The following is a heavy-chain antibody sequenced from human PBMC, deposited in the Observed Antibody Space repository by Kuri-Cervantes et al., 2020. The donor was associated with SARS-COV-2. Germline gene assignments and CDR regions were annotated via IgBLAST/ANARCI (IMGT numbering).Heavy chain of an antibody. CDR1: GDSISPYY. J-gene: IGHJ6*02. V-gene: IGHV4-59*01. CDR3: ARSAAAFYGMDV. CDR2: IYYSGSV. D-gene: IGHD2-2*01. Sequence: LRLSCSVSGDSISPYYWTWIRQPPGKGLEWIGHIYYSGSVNYNPSLMSRLTISVDKSKNQVSLKLTSVTAADTAVYYCARSAAAFYGMDVWGQGTTVTVSS.